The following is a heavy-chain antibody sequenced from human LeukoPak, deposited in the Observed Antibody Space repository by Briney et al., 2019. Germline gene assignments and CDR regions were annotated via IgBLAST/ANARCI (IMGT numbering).Heavy chain of an antibody. CDR1: GYTFTSYD. J-gene: IGHJ4*02. CDR2: MNPNSGNT. Sequence: ASVTVSCKASGYTFTSYDINWVRQAPGQGLEWMGWMNPNSGNTGYAQKFQGRVTMTRNTSISTAYMELSSLRPEDTAVYYCARNTYYYDSSGYHFDYWGQGTLVTVSS. V-gene: IGHV1-8*01. CDR3: ARNTYYYDSSGYHFDY. D-gene: IGHD3-22*01.